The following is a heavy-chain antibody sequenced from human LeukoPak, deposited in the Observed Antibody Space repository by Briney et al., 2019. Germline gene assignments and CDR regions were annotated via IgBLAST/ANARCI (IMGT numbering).Heavy chain of an antibody. J-gene: IGHJ6*02. Sequence: SETLSLTCTVSGGSISSYYWSWIRQPPGKGLEWIGYIYYSGSTNYNPPLKSRVTISVDTSKNQFSLKLSSVTAADTAVYYCARAPHNFWSGYGMDVWGQGTTVTVSS. D-gene: IGHD3-3*01. V-gene: IGHV4-59*01. CDR1: GGSISSYY. CDR3: ARAPHNFWSGYGMDV. CDR2: IYYSGST.